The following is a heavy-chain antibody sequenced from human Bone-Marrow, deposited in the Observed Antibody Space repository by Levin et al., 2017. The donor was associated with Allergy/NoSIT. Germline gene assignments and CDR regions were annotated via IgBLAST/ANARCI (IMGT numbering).Heavy chain of an antibody. Sequence: QPGGSLRLSCAPSGFTFSRSGMHWVRQAPGKGLEWVAVIWFDGSREYHADSVKGRFTISRDNSKNTLNLQMSSLRAEDTGFYYCARDKSNGWIDYWGQGTLVTVSS. J-gene: IGHJ4*02. CDR1: GFTFSRSG. D-gene: IGHD6-19*01. CDR2: IWFDGSRE. CDR3: ARDKSNGWIDY. V-gene: IGHV3-33*01.